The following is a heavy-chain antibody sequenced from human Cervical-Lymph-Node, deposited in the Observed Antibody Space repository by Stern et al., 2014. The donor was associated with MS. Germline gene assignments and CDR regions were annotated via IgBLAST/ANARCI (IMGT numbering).Heavy chain of an antibody. CDR1: GYTFTTYA. V-gene: IGHV7-4-1*02. CDR2: IHTSTGNP. J-gene: IGHJ2*01. CDR3: ARGYSSGWYSSGCFDL. D-gene: IGHD6-19*01. Sequence: QVQLVQSGSELKKPGASVNVSCKASGYTFTTYAINWVRQAPGQGLEWMGWIHTSTGNPTYAQGFTGRFVFSLDTSVSTAYLQISRVKAEDAAVYYCARGYSSGWYSSGCFDLWGRGTLVTVSS.